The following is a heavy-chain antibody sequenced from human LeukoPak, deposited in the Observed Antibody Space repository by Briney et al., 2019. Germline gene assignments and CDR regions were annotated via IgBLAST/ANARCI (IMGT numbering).Heavy chain of an antibody. CDR3: ARAHDSSGYYYPRNAYYYYYYGMDV. Sequence: ASVQGSCKASGYTSTSYYIHWVRQAPGQGLEWMGIINPSGGSTNYAQKFQGRVTMTRETSTSTVYMELSSLRSENTAVYYCARAHDSSGYYYPRNAYYYYYYGMDVWGQGTTVTVSS. CDR2: INPSGGST. J-gene: IGHJ6*02. CDR1: GYTSTSYY. D-gene: IGHD3-22*01. V-gene: IGHV1-46*01.